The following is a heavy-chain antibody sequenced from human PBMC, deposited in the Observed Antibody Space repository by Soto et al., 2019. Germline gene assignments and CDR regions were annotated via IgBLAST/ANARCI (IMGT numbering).Heavy chain of an antibody. J-gene: IGHJ1*01. D-gene: IGHD5-18*01. CDR3: ARVTTESGYSYGYDEYFQH. CDR1: GGSVSSYY. V-gene: IGHV4-59*02. CDR2: IYYSGST. Sequence: SETLSLTCTVSGGSVSSYYWSWIRQPPGKGLEWIGYIYYSGSTNYNPSLKSRVTISVDTSKNQFSLKLSSVTAADTAVYYCARVTTESGYSYGYDEYFQHWGQGTLVTVSS.